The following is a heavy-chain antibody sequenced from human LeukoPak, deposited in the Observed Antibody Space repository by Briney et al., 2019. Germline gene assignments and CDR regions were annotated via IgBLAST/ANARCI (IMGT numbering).Heavy chain of an antibody. CDR2: IYHSGRT. CDR3: ARAGGCYGSGSFFDY. J-gene: IGHJ4*02. D-gene: IGHD3-10*01. CDR1: RYDLKSVYY. V-gene: IGHV4-38-2*02. Sequence: SDPLSLPCTVSRYDLKSVYYWGWLRPPPGEGLEWVGSIYHSGRTYYHPSLKGRVAISMDTSWNKFSLILTSVTAADKAVYYCARAGGCYGSGSFFDYWGQGILVTVSS.